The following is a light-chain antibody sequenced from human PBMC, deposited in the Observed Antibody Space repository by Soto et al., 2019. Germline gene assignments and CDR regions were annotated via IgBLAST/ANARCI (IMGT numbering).Light chain of an antibody. Sequence: QLVLTQPPSASGTPGQRVTFSCYGSSSNIGGNTVNWYQQLPGTAPKLLIYSNNQRPSGVPDRFSGSKSGTSASLAISGLQSEDEADYYCAVWDDNLDGPVFGGGTKLTVL. J-gene: IGLJ2*01. CDR1: SSNIGGNT. CDR2: SNN. V-gene: IGLV1-44*01. CDR3: AVWDDNLDGPV.